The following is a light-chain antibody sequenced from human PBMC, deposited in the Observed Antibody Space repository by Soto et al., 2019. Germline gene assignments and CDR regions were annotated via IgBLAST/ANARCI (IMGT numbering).Light chain of an antibody. V-gene: IGKV1-27*01. CDR2: GAP. J-gene: IGKJ1*01. CDR3: QKYDSAPLT. Sequence: DIQMTQSPSSLSASVGDRVTITCRASQGISNNLAWYQQKPGKVPKLLIYGAPTLQSGVPSRFSGSGYGTDFTLTISSLQPADVATYYCQKYDSAPLTFGQGTKVEFK. CDR1: QGISNN.